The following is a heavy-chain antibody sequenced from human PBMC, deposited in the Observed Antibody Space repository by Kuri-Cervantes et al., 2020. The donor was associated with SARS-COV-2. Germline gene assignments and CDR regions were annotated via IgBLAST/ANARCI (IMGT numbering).Heavy chain of an antibody. CDR3: TREGRGWYGENYYYYGMDV. V-gene: IGHV4-59*01. Sequence: GSLRLSCTVSGGSISSYYWSWIRQPPGKGLEWIGYSYYSGSTNYNPTLKSRVTITVDTSKNQFTLKLSSVTAADTAVYYCTREGRGWYGENYYYYGMDVWGQGTTVTVSS. CDR1: GGSISSYY. J-gene: IGHJ6*02. D-gene: IGHD6-19*01. CDR2: SYYSGST.